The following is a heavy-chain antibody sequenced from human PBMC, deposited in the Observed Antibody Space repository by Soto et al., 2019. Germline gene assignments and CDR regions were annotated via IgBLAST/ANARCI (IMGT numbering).Heavy chain of an antibody. Sequence: GASVKVSCKASGYTFTSYAMNWVRQAPGQRLEWMGWINAGNGNTKYSQKFQGRVTITRDTSASTAYMELSSLRSEDTAVYYCARAVAVPADFDYWGQGTLVTVSS. D-gene: IGHD6-19*01. J-gene: IGHJ4*02. V-gene: IGHV1-3*01. CDR1: GYTFTSYA. CDR2: INAGNGNT. CDR3: ARAVAVPADFDY.